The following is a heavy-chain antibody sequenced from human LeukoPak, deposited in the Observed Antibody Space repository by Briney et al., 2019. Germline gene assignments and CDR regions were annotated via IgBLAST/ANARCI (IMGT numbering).Heavy chain of an antibody. D-gene: IGHD3-10*01. CDR3: ARVVRGGWLRGWFDP. CDR1: GGSISSYY. V-gene: IGHV4-59*01. CDR2: IYYSGST. J-gene: IGHJ5*02. Sequence: SETLSLTCTVSGGSISSYYWSWIRQPPGKGLEWIGYIYYSGSTNYNPSLKSRVTISVDTSKNQFSLKLSSVTAAYTAVYYCARVVRGGWLRGWFDPWGQGTLVTVSS.